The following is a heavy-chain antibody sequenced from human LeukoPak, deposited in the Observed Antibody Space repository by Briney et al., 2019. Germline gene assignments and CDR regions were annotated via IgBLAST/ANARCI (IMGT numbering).Heavy chain of an antibody. D-gene: IGHD6-13*01. V-gene: IGHV3-30*04. CDR3: AKIAAPGKTYLDY. CDR2: ISYDGNNK. CDR1: GFISRIYA. Sequence: HPGGSLRLSCAPTGFISRIYAMFWVRQTPGMGLEWVTMISYDGNNKYYTDSVKGRFTISRDNSENTLYLQMNSLRPEDTSVYYCAKIAAPGKTYLDYWGQGTLVTVSS. J-gene: IGHJ4*02.